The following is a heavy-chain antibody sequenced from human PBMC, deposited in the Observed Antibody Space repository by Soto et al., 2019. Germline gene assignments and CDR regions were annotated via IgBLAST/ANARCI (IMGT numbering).Heavy chain of an antibody. CDR3: ARGAIAARPVRWFDP. V-gene: IGHV4-59*01. CDR2: IYYSGST. Sequence: LSLTCTVSGGSISSYYWSWIRQPPGKGLEWIGYIYYSGSTNYNPSLKSRVTISVDTSKNQFSLKLSSVTAADTAVYYCARGAIAARPVRWFDPWGQGTLVTVSS. J-gene: IGHJ5*02. D-gene: IGHD6-6*01. CDR1: GGSISSYY.